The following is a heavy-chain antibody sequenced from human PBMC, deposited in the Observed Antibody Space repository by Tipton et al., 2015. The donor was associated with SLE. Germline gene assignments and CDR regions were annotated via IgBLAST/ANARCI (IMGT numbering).Heavy chain of an antibody. CDR1: GFTFSSSW. D-gene: IGHD6-6*01. CDR3: VKTPARPLWYFDY. V-gene: IGHV3-7*03. J-gene: IGHJ4*02. CDR2: IKEDGSEK. Sequence: SLRLSCAASGFTFSSSWMNWVRLAPGKGLEWVANIKEDGSEKHYVDSVKDRLTISRDNAKNSLYLQMNSLRDEDTAMYYCVKTPARPLWYFDYWGLGTQVTVSS.